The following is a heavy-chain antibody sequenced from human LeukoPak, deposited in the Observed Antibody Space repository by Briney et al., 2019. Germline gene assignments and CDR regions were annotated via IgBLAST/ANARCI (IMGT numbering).Heavy chain of an antibody. D-gene: IGHD6-13*01. J-gene: IGHJ4*02. CDR3: ARTSGVSVAGSPYYFDF. Sequence: GASVKVSCKASGYLFINYGISWLRQAPGQGLECMGWISPYSGNTDYPQKLQGRVTMTTDTSTTTAYMELRSLSFDGTAVYYCARTSGVSVAGSPYYFDFWGQGTLISVSS. V-gene: IGHV1-18*01. CDR1: GYLFINYG. CDR2: ISPYSGNT.